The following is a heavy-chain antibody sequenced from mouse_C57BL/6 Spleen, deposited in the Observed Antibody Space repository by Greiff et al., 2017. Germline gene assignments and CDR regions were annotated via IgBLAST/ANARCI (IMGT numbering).Heavy chain of an antibody. V-gene: IGHV1-26*01. D-gene: IGHD2-14*01. CDR2: INPNNGGT. J-gene: IGHJ3*01. CDR1: GYTFTDYY. Sequence: EVQLQQSGPELVKPGASVKISCKASGYTFTDYYMNWVKQSHGKSLEWIGDINPNNGGTSYHQKFKGKATLTVDKSSSTAYMELRSLTSEDSAVYYCARGGWGYPAWFAYWGQGTLVTVSA. CDR3: ARGGWGYPAWFAY.